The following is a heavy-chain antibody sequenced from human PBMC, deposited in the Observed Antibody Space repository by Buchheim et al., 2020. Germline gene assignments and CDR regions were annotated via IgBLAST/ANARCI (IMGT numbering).Heavy chain of an antibody. CDR2: ISGSGAGT. J-gene: IGHJ4*02. CDR1: GFTFSSYP. CDR3: AKIPLAGTGGFDY. D-gene: IGHD6-19*01. V-gene: IGHV3-23*01. Sequence: EVQLLESGGGLVQPGGSPRLSCAASGFTFSSYPMSWVRQAPGKGLEWVSAISGSGAGTSYADSVKGRFTISRDTSKNTLYLQMNSLRAEDTAVYYCAKIPLAGTGGFDYWGQGTL.